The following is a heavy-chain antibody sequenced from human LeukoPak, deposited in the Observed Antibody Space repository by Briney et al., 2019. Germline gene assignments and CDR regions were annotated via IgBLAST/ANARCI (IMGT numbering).Heavy chain of an antibody. CDR3: ARRAGAYSHPYDY. V-gene: IGHV3-30*03. D-gene: IGHD4/OR15-4a*01. J-gene: IGHJ4*02. CDR1: GFTLSSYS. Sequence: GGSLRLSCAASGFTLSSYSMNWVRQAPGKGLEWVAVISYDGSNKYYADSVKGRFTISRDNSKNTLYLQMNSLRAEDTAVYYCARRAGAYSHPYDYWGQGTLVTVSS. CDR2: ISYDGSNK.